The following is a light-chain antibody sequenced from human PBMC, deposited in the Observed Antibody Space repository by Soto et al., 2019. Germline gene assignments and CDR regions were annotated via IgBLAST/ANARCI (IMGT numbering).Light chain of an antibody. J-gene: IGLJ1*01. Sequence: QSVLTQPASVSGSPGQSITISCTGTSSDVGGYNHVSWYHHHPGKAPKLLIYDDSHRPSGVSNRFSGSKSGNTASLTISGLQAEDEADYYCSSYTSSSTLVFGTGTKVTVL. CDR3: SSYTSSSTLV. V-gene: IGLV2-14*03. CDR2: DDS. CDR1: SSDVGGYNH.